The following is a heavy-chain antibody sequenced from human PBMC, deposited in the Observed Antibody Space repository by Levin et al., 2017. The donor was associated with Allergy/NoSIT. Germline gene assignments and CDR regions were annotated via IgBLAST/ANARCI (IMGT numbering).Heavy chain of an antibody. CDR3: ASPDVNSGWYAFNF. Sequence: GESLKISCAASGLTFTYYTMSWVRQAPGKGLEWVSSITATSSFIYYADSVKGRFTVSRDNAKDSLYLQMDSLRVEDTAVYYCASPDVNSGWYAFNFWGQGTMVTVSS. J-gene: IGHJ3*01. CDR2: ITATSSFI. V-gene: IGHV3-21*01. CDR1: GLTFTYYT. D-gene: IGHD6-19*01.